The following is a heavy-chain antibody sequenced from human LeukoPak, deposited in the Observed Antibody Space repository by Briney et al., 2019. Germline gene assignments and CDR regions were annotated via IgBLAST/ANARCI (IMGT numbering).Heavy chain of an antibody. CDR2: IIPIFGTP. CDR1: GGTFSSYA. J-gene: IGHJ3*02. V-gene: IGHV1-69*01. Sequence: SVKVSCKASGGTFSSYAISWVRQAPGQGLEWMGGIIPIFGTPNYAQKFQGGVTITADESTLTAYMELSSLRSEDTAAYFCARSIGYCSGGTCYYSDAFDIWGQGTMVTVSS. CDR3: ARSIGYCSGGTCYYSDAFDI. D-gene: IGHD2-15*01.